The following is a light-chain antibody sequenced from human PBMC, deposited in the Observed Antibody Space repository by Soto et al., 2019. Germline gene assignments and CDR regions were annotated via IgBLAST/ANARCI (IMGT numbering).Light chain of an antibody. CDR2: DVS. CDR3: QQFNSYPIT. CDR1: QDVRGA. V-gene: IGKV1-13*02. Sequence: AIQLTQSPSSLSASVGDRVTISCRASQDVRGALAWYQQKPGTAPKILIYDVSVLESGVPTRFSGSASGTDFTLTITSLQPVDFATYYCQQFNSYPITFGQGTRLEIK. J-gene: IGKJ5*01.